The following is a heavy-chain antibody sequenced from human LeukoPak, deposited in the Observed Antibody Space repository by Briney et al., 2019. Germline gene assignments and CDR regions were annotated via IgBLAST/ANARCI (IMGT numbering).Heavy chain of an antibody. CDR2: INSDGSST. J-gene: IGHJ6*03. Sequence: GGSLRLSCADSGFTFSSYWMHWVRQAPGKGLVWVSRINSDGSSTSYADSVKGRFTISRDNAKNTLYLQMNSLRAEDTAVYYCAREETYYDFWSGNYYYYYMDVWGKGTTVTVSS. CDR3: AREETYYDFWSGNYYYYYMDV. D-gene: IGHD3-3*01. V-gene: IGHV3-74*01. CDR1: GFTFSSYW.